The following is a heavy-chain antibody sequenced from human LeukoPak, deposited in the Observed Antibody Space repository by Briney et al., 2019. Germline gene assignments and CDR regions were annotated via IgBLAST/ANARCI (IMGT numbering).Heavy chain of an antibody. Sequence: SETLSLTCTVPGYSISSGYYWGWIRQAPGRGLEWIGNMYHSGTTHYNPSLKSRVIMSVDTSKNQFSLKLSSVTAADTAVYYCARYYGSGSFDPWGQGTLVTVSS. D-gene: IGHD3-10*01. CDR3: ARYYGSGSFDP. J-gene: IGHJ5*02. V-gene: IGHV4-38-2*02. CDR1: GYSISSGYY. CDR2: MYHSGTT.